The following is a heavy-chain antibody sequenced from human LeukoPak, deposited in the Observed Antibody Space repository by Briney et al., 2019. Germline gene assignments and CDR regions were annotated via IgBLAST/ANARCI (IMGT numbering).Heavy chain of an antibody. V-gene: IGHV4-59*12. CDR1: GGSISSYY. CDR3: ARGNVGFDY. J-gene: IGHJ4*02. Sequence: SETLSLTCTVSGGSISSYYWSWIRQPPGKGLEWIGYIYHSGSTYYNPSLKSRVTISVDRSKNQFSLKLSSVTAADTAVYYCARGNVGFDYWGQGTLVTVSS. CDR2: IYHSGST. D-gene: IGHD1-26*01.